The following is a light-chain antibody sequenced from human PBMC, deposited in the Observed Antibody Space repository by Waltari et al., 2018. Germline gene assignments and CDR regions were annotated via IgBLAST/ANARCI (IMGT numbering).Light chain of an antibody. CDR1: QSIGRY. J-gene: IGKJ1*01. Sequence: EIVLTQSPGTLSLSPGERATLSCRASQSIGRYLAWYQQKPDQAPRLLIYGSSSRATGIPDRFSGSGYGTDFSLTISILGPEDFAVYYCQNHERLPATFGQGTKVEIK. V-gene: IGKV3-20*01. CDR3: QNHERLPAT. CDR2: GSS.